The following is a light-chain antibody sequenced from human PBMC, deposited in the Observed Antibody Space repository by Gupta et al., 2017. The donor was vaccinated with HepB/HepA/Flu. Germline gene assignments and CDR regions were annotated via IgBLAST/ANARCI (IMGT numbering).Light chain of an antibody. CDR1: QGISGW. CDR2: VAS. V-gene: IGKV1D-12*01. CDR3: QQANSFPYT. Sequence: DIQTTHSPSSVSASVGDRVTITCRASQGISGWLAWFQQKPGKAPKLLIYVASNLQSGVPSRFSGRGSGTDFTLTINSLQPEDFATYYCQQANSFPYTFGQGTKLEIK. J-gene: IGKJ2*01.